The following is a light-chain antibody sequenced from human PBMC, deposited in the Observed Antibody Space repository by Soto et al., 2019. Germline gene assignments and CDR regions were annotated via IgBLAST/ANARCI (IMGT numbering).Light chain of an antibody. CDR3: LQHNSYPLT. V-gene: IGKV1-17*01. J-gene: IGKJ4*01. CDR2: AVS. Sequence: DIQMTQSPSSLSAPVGGRVTITCRASQGIRRDLGWYQQKPGKAPTRLIYAVSSLHSGVPSRFSGSGSGTEITRTISSLQPEDSATYYGLQHNSYPLTFGGGTKVEIK. CDR1: QGIRRD.